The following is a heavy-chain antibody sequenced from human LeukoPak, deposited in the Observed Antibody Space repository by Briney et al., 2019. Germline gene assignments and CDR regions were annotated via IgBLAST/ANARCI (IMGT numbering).Heavy chain of an antibody. V-gene: IGHV1-2*02. CDR1: GYTFTNYD. CDR2: INPNSGGT. D-gene: IGHD2-2*01. CDR3: ARAGSAYFDY. Sequence: GASVKVSCKASGYTFTNYDLHWVQQAPGKGLEWMGWINPNSGGTNYVQEFQGRVTMTRDTSISTAYMELSRLRSDDTAVYYCARAGSAYFDYWGQGTLVTVSS. J-gene: IGHJ4*02.